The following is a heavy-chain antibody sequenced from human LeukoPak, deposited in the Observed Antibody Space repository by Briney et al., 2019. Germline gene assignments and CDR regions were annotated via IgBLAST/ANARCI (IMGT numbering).Heavy chain of an antibody. J-gene: IGHJ4*02. CDR1: GLTFSSYA. CDR2: TWFDGSTK. Sequence: GGSLRLSCAASGLTFSSYAMHWVRQAPGKGLEWVAVTWFDGSTKYYADSVRGRFTISRDNSKNTLYLQMNSLGAEDTAVYYCARDPLAYSSGSDYWGQGTLVTVSS. V-gene: IGHV3-33*01. D-gene: IGHD3-10*01. CDR3: ARDPLAYSSGSDY.